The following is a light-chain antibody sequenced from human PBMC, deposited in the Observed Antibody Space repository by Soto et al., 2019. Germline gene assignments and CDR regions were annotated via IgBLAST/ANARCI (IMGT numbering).Light chain of an antibody. CDR3: SSYADNSTYV. V-gene: IGLV2-23*02. CDR2: DVN. CDR1: SSDVGNYYL. Sequence: QSALTQPASVSGSPGQSVTISCTGTSSDVGNYYLVSWYRQYPAKAPKLMIFDVNKRPSGVSNRFSGSKSGYTASLTISGLQTEDEADYYCSSYADNSTYVFGSRTKVTAL. J-gene: IGLJ1*01.